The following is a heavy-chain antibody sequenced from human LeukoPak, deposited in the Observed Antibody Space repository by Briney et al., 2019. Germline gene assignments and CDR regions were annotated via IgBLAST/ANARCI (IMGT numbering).Heavy chain of an antibody. CDR2: IYYSGST. CDR1: GGSISSYY. V-gene: IGHV4-59*08. J-gene: IGHJ4*02. D-gene: IGHD5-24*01. Sequence: SETLSPTCTVSGGSISSYYWGWIRQPPGKGLEWIGYIYYSGSTNYNPSLKSRVTISVDTSKNQFSLKLSSVTAADTAVYYCARHGGGYNLWYFDYWGQGTLVTVSS. CDR3: ARHGGGYNLWYFDY.